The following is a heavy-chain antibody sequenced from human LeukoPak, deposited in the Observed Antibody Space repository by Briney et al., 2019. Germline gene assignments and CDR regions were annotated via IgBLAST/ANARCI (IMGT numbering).Heavy chain of an antibody. CDR1: GFTLSSSA. D-gene: IGHD3-22*01. J-gene: IGHJ4*02. Sequence: GGSLRLSCAASGFTLSSSAMSWVRQAPGKGLEWVSVMTEGGATYYADSVRGRFIISRDNSKNMVYLQMNSLRVDDTAVYYCAKLLLDWGQGTPVTVSS. CDR2: MTEGGAT. V-gene: IGHV3-23*01. CDR3: AKLLLD.